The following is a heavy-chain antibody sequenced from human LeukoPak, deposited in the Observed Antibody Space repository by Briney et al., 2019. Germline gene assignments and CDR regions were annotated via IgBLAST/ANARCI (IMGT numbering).Heavy chain of an antibody. CDR3: ARGGNYYLDY. D-gene: IGHD5-24*01. V-gene: IGHV3-74*01. CDR1: GFTFRTSW. CDR2: MNSDGTTV. J-gene: IGHJ4*02. Sequence: GGSLRLSCAVSGFTFRTSWMHWVRHAPGGGLVWVSRMNSDGTTVNYADSVKGRFTMSRDNAKNTLYLQMSSLRAEDTAVYYCARGGNYYLDYWGQGTLATVSS.